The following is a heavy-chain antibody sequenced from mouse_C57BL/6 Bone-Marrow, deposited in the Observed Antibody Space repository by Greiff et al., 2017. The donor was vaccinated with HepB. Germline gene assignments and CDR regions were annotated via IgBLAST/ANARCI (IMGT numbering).Heavy chain of an antibody. CDR1: GYTFTSYW. Sequence: QVQLKQPGAELVRPGSSVKLSCKASGYTFTSYWMHWVKQRPIQGLEWIGNIDPSDSETHYNQKFKDKATLTVDKSSSTAYMQLSSLTSEDSAVYYCATYGDYAMDYWGQGTSVTVSS. CDR2: IDPSDSET. J-gene: IGHJ4*01. V-gene: IGHV1-52*01. CDR3: ATYGDYAMDY. D-gene: IGHD1-1*01.